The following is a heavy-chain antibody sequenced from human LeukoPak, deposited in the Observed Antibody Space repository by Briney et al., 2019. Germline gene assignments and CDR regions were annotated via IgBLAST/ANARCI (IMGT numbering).Heavy chain of an antibody. CDR2: IKQDGRER. V-gene: IGHV3-7*01. D-gene: IGHD3-10*01. Sequence: GGSLRLSCAASGFTFSTYSMNWVRQAPGKGLEWVANIKQDGRERYYVDSVKGRFTISRDNAKNSLYLQMNTLRAEDTAVYYCARPSYGSGTPPDYWGQGTLVTVSS. CDR3: ARPSYGSGTPPDY. J-gene: IGHJ4*02. CDR1: GFTFSTYS.